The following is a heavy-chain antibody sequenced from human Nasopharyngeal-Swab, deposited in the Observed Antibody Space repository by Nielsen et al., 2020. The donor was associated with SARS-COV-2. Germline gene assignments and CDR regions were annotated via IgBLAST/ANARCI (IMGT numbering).Heavy chain of an antibody. CDR3: TRGDGALTYFDY. CDR1: GFTFSDHS. V-gene: IGHV3-48*02. D-gene: IGHD4-17*01. Sequence: GGSLRLSCAASGFTFSDHSMIWVRQAPGQGLEWVSYISGSGGTLYYADSVKGRITVSRDNAKSSAYLQMSSLRDEDTAVYYCTRGDGALTYFDYWGQGTLVSVSS. CDR2: ISGSGGTL. J-gene: IGHJ4*02.